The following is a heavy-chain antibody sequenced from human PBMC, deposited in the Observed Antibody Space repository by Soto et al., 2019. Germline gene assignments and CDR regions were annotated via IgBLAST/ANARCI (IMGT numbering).Heavy chain of an antibody. Sequence: ASVKVSCKASGGTFSSYTISWVRQAPGQGLEWMGRIIPILGIANYAQKFQGRVTITADKSTSTAYMELSSLRSEDTAVYYCANDYGDYVGFDYWGQGTLVTVSS. J-gene: IGHJ4*02. D-gene: IGHD4-17*01. CDR2: IIPILGIA. V-gene: IGHV1-69*02. CDR1: GGTFSSYT. CDR3: ANDYGDYVGFDY.